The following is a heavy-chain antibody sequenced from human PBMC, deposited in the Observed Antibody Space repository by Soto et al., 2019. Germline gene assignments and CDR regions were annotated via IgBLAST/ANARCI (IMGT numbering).Heavy chain of an antibody. J-gene: IGHJ4*02. V-gene: IGHV3-30-3*01. CDR2: ILHDGTKE. CDR1: GFTFSNYI. CDR3: ARDDEGGSYCDLGY. Sequence: QVQLVESGGGVVQPGRSLRLSCAASGFTFSNYIMHWGSQAPGKGLEWVAIILHDGTKEYYADSVKGRFTISRDNSKNTMYLQMNSLRTEDTAIYYCARDDEGGSYCDLGYWGQGTLVTVSS. D-gene: IGHD3-10*01.